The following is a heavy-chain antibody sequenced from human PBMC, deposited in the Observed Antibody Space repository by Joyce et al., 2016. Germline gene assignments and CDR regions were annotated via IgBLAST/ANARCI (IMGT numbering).Heavy chain of an antibody. V-gene: IGHV1-69*01. D-gene: IGHD2-15*01. CDR2: ISPRLGTA. J-gene: IGHJ5*02. CDR1: GGTFSSFP. CDR3: ARDGCSSGTCYSVWLDP. Sequence: QVQLVQSGAEVKRPGSSVKVACKASGGTFSSFPINWVRQAPGQGLEWMGGISPRLGTATYAQKFQDRLLITADESRNAIYMELNTLTFDDTALYYCARDGCSSGTCYSVWLDPWGQGTLVIVSS.